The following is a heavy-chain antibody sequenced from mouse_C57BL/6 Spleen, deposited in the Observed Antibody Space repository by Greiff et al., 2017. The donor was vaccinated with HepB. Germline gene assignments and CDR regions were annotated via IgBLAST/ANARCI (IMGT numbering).Heavy chain of an antibody. V-gene: IGHV1-69*01. CDR2: IDPSDSYT. CDR3: ARKGAVVVSFDV. J-gene: IGHJ1*03. Sequence: VQLQQPGAELVMPGASVKLSCKASGYTFTSYWMHWVKQRPGQGLEWIGEIDPSDSYTNYNQKFKGKSTLTLDKSSSTAYMQLSSLTSEDSAVYYCARKGAVVVSFDVWGTGTTVTVSS. CDR1: GYTFTSYW. D-gene: IGHD1-1*01.